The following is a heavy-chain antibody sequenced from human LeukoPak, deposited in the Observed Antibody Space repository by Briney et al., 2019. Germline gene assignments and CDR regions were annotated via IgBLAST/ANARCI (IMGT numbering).Heavy chain of an antibody. CDR3: ARAGIAGVPLRGWFDP. V-gene: IGHV4-61*01. Sequence: SETLSLTCTVSGFSVSSGSYYWSWLRQPPGQGLVWIVNIYCSGSTNYNPSLSSRVTISVDTAKNQFSLKLSTVTAADPAVYHCARAGIAGVPLRGWFDPWGQKTLVTVSS. J-gene: IGHJ5*02. CDR2: IYCSGST. D-gene: IGHD6-13*01. CDR1: GFSVSSGSYY.